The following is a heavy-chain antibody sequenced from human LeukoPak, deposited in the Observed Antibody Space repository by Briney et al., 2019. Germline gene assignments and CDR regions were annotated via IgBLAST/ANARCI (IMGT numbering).Heavy chain of an antibody. CDR3: VKDAGIAARPWYFDS. D-gene: IGHD6-6*01. CDR2: INYQSATF. CDR1: GFTFYDYG. J-gene: IGHJ4*02. Sequence: GGSLRLSCAASGFTFYDYGLHWVRQVPGKGLEWVSGINYQSATFDADSVKGRFTISRDNAKSLLFLVMDSLRPEDSALYYCVKDAGIAARPWYFDSWGQGTRVIVSS. V-gene: IGHV3-9*01.